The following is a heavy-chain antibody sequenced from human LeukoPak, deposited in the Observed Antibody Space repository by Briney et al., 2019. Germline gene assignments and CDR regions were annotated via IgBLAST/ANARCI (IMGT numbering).Heavy chain of an antibody. CDR1: GSTFSSHW. CDR3: ARGAWFDP. CDR2: INSDGSST. D-gene: IGHD1-26*01. J-gene: IGHJ5*02. Sequence: GGSLTLSCAASGSTFSSHWMNWVRQAAGSWLVWVSRINSDGSSTSYADSVEDRFIISRDNAKNTLYLQMNRLRAEYTAVYYCARGAWFDPWGQGTLVTVSS. V-gene: IGHV3-74*01.